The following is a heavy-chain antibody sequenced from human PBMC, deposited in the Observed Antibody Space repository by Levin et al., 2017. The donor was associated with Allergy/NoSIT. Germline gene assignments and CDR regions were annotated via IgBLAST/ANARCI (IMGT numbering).Heavy chain of an antibody. Sequence: ESGPTLVKPTETLTLTCTFSGFSLTSSGVGVGWIRQPPGKALEWLALIYWDDDMRYRPSLKSRLAISKDTSRTQVVLTMTYMEHLDTATYFCGQVTGTSAKSEHWGQGIMVTVSS. CDR2: IYWDDDM. CDR3: GQVTGTSAKSEH. D-gene: IGHD1-7*01. J-gene: IGHJ4*02. CDR1: GFSLTSSGVG. V-gene: IGHV2-5*02.